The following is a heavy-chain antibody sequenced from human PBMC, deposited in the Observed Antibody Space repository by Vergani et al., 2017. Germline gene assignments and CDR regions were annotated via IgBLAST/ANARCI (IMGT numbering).Heavy chain of an antibody. CDR1: GGSVSSGSYY. CDR2: IYYSGST. D-gene: IGHD1-26*01. V-gene: IGHV4-61*10. J-gene: IGHJ4*02. Sequence: QVQLQESGPGLVKPSETLSLTCTVSGGSVSSGSYYWSWIRQPAGKGLEWIGYIYYSGSTNYNPSLKSRVTISVDTSKNQFSLKLSSVTAADTAVYYCARHKNRRWQLDYWGQGTLVTVSS. CDR3: ARHKNRRWQLDY.